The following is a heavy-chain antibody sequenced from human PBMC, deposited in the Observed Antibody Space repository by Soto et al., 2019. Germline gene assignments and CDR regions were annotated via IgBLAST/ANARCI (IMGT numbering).Heavy chain of an antibody. J-gene: IGHJ5*02. CDR3: AKDPQSSSWYNNWFDX. D-gene: IGHD6-13*01. CDR1: GFTFSSYA. CDR2: ISDSGGST. Sequence: GGSLRLSFAASGFTFSSYAMSWVRQAPGKGLEWVSTISDSGGSTYYADSVKVRFTISRDNSNNTLYLQMNSLRAEDTAVYYCAKDPQSSSWYNNWFDXWGQGTLVTVSX. V-gene: IGHV3-23*01.